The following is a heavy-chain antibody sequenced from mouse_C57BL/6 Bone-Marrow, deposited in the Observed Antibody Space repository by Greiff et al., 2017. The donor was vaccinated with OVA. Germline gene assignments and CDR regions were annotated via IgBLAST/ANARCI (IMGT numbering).Heavy chain of an antibody. J-gene: IGHJ2*01. V-gene: IGHV1-69*01. CDR3: GSGFDY. D-gene: IGHD6-1*01. CDR2: IDPSDSYT. Sequence: QVQLQQPGAELVMPGASVKLSCKASGYTFTSYWMHWVKQRPGQGLEWIGEIDPSDSYTNYNQKFKGKSTLTVDKSSSTAYMQLSSLTSEDSAVYYCGSGFDYWGQGTTLTVSS. CDR1: GYTFTSYW.